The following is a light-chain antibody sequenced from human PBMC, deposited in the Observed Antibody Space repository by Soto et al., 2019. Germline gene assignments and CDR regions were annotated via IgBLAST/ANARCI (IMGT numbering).Light chain of an antibody. CDR3: QQYGSSPRYS. V-gene: IGKV3-20*01. Sequence: DIVLTQSPGTLSLSPGERATLSCRASQSVDSRYLAWYQQKPGQAPRLLIYAVSSRATGIPDRFSGSGPGTDFTLTISRLEPEDFAEYYCQQYGSSPRYSFGQGTKLEIK. CDR1: QSVDSRY. J-gene: IGKJ2*03. CDR2: AVS.